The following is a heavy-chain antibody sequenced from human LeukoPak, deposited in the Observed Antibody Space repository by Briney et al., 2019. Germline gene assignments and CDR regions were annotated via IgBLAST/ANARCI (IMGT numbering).Heavy chain of an antibody. J-gene: IGHJ6*02. D-gene: IGHD3-10*01. CDR3: ARHGPSRDPITMVRGVIIHYGMDV. CDR1: GGSISSYY. CDR2: IYYSGST. V-gene: IGHV4-59*08. Sequence: SETLSLTCTVSGGSISSYYWSWIRQPPGKGLEWIGYIYYSGSTNYNPSLKSRVTISVDTSKNQFSLKPSSVTAADTAVYYCARHGPSRDPITMVRGVIIHYGMDVWGQGTTVTVSS.